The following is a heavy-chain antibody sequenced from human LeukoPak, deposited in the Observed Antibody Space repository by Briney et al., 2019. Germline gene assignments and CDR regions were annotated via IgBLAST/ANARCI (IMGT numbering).Heavy chain of an antibody. Sequence: ASVKVSCKASGYTFTSYGISWVRQAPGQGLEWMGWISAYNGNTNYAQKFQGRVTMTRDTSTSTVYMELSSLRSEDTAVYYCARDSRFDPWGQGTLVTVSS. J-gene: IGHJ5*02. CDR3: ARDSRFDP. CDR2: ISAYNGNT. CDR1: GYTFTSYG. V-gene: IGHV1-18*01.